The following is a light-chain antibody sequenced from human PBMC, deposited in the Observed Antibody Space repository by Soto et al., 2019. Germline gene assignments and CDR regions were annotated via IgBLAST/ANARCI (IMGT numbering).Light chain of an antibody. CDR2: AAC. Sequence: DIQMTQSPSSLSASVGDRVTITCRASQSISRKLNWYQQRPGKAPKLLIYAACSLQSGVPSRFSGSGSGTDFTLTISGLQSEDFATYYCQQSYRRWTFGQGTKVEIK. J-gene: IGKJ1*01. CDR1: QSISRK. CDR3: QQSYRRWT. V-gene: IGKV1-39*01.